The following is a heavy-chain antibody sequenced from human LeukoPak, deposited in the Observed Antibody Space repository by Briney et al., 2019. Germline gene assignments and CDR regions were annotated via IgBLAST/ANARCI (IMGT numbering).Heavy chain of an antibody. CDR3: ARDYSSPGNFDY. Sequence: GGSLRLSCAASGFTFSSYSMNWVRQAPGKGLEWVSSISSSSSSYIYYADSVKGRFTISRDNAKNSLYLQMNSLRAEDTAVYYCARDYSSPGNFDYWGQGTLVTVSS. J-gene: IGHJ4*02. CDR2: ISSSSSSYI. V-gene: IGHV3-21*01. D-gene: IGHD6-13*01. CDR1: GFTFSSYS.